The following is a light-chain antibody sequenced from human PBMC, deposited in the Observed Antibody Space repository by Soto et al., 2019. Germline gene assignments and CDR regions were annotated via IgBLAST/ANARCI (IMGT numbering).Light chain of an antibody. CDR2: EVN. Sequence: QSALTQPPSASGSPGQSVTISCTGTITDVGDYNFVSWYQQHPGKAPKLMIYEVNKRPSGVPDRFSGSKSGNTASLTVSGLQAEDEADYYCISYTSSSTWVFGGGTKLTVL. J-gene: IGLJ3*02. CDR3: ISYTSSSTWV. CDR1: ITDVGDYNF. V-gene: IGLV2-8*01.